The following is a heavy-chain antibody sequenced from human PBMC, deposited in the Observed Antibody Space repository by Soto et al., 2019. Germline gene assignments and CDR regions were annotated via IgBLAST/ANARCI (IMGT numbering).Heavy chain of an antibody. V-gene: IGHV3-21*01. CDR1: GFTFSSYS. CDR3: ARDPPKGFWSGYYQTYYYGMDV. CDR2: ISSSSSYI. J-gene: IGHJ6*02. Sequence: GGSLRLSCAASGFTFSSYSMNWVRQAPGKGLEWVSSISSSSSYIYYADSVKGRFTISRDNAKNSLYLQVNSLRAEDTAVYYCARDPPKGFWSGYYQTYYYGMDVWGQGTTVTVSS. D-gene: IGHD3-3*01.